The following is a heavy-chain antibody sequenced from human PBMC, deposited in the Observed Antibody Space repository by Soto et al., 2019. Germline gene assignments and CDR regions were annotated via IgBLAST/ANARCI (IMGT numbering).Heavy chain of an antibody. CDR2: NYYSGIT. V-gene: IGHV4-31*03. J-gene: IGHJ6*02. CDR3: ARGESIGGLYYGMDV. CDR1: GGSISSGGYY. Sequence: SETLSLTCTVSGGSISSGGYYWTWIRQHPGKGLEWIGYNYYSGITYYNPSLKSRVTISLDTSKNQFSLKLSPVTAADTAVYYCARGESIGGLYYGMDVWGQXTTVTVSS. D-gene: IGHD6-6*01.